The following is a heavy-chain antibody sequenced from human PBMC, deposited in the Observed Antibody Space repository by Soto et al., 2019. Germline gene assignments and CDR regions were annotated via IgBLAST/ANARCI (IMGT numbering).Heavy chain of an antibody. CDR3: TGTTWLRGMDI. D-gene: IGHD5-18*01. V-gene: IGHV6-1*01. J-gene: IGHJ6*01. CDR1: GDSVSSNSAS. Sequence: SQTLSLTCVISGDSVSSNSASWNWIRQSPSRGLEWLGRTYYKSKWNNDHSLSVKSRITIKPDTSKNQFSLHLYSVTPVDTAVYYSTGTTWLRGMDIWEQGATVTVSS. CDR2: TYYKSKWNN.